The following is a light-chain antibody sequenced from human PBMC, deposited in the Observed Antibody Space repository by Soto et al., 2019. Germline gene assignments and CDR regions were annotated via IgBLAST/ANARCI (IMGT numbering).Light chain of an antibody. CDR2: GDN. CDR1: TSNIGENT. V-gene: IGLV1-44*01. J-gene: IGLJ3*02. CDR3: ASWDDSLSVWV. Sequence: QSVLTQPPSASGTPGQRVTISCSGSTSNIGENTVNWYRQFPGTAPKVLIYGDNQRPSAVPDRFSGSKSGTSASLAIYGLQSEDEADYYCASWDDSLSVWVFGGGTKVTVL.